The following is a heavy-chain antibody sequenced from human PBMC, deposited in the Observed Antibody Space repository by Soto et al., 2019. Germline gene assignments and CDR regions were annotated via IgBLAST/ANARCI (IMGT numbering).Heavy chain of an antibody. CDR2: IYYSGST. D-gene: IGHD2-21*02. Sequence: LSLTCTFSGGSISSRRYFWVWIRQPPGKGLEWIGSIYYSGSTYYNPSLKSRVTVSVDTSKNQFSLKLSSVTAADTAVYYCARHPSDFWFDPWGQGTLVTVSS. CDR3: ARHPSDFWFDP. J-gene: IGHJ5*02. CDR1: GGSISSRRYF. V-gene: IGHV4-39*01.